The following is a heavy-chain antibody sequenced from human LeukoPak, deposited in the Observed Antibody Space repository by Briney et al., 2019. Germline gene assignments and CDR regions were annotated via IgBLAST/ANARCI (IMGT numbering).Heavy chain of an antibody. CDR1: GYTVTNFD. V-gene: IGHV1-8*01. CDR2: MNLDSGNT. J-gene: IGHJ6*02. Sequence: ASVKVSCKASGYTVTNFDINWVRQATGQGLEWMGWMNLDSGNTGYAQKFRGRVTMTRNTSITTAYMEMSGLRSDDTAVYYCAIGYAMDVWGQGTTVTVSS. CDR3: AIGYAMDV.